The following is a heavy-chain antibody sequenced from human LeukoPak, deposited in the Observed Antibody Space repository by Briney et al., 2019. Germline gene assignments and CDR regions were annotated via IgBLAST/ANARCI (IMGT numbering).Heavy chain of an antibody. V-gene: IGHV4-31*03. D-gene: IGHD3-10*01. J-gene: IGHJ3*02. CDR2: IYDSGST. Sequence: SETLSLTCTVSGGSISDYYWSWIRQYPGKGLEWIGSIYDSGSTYYNPSLKSRVTVSVDTSKNQFSLKLSSVTAADTAVYYCARIMVRGAQVLAFDIWGLGTMVTVSS. CDR1: GGSISDYY. CDR3: ARIMVRGAQVLAFDI.